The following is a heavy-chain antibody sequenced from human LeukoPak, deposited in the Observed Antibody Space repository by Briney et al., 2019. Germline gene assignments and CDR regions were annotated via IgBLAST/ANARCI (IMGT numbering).Heavy chain of an antibody. CDR2: IYYSGST. V-gene: IGHV4-31*03. Sequence: SETLSLTCTVSGGSISSGGYYWSWIRQHPGKGLEWIGYIYYSGSTYYNPSLKSRVTISVDTSKNQFSLKLSSVTAADTAVYYCARDRMTTVTTDSEYFDLWGRGTLVTVSS. CDR1: GGSISSGGYY. CDR3: ARDRMTTVTTDSEYFDL. J-gene: IGHJ2*01. D-gene: IGHD4-17*01.